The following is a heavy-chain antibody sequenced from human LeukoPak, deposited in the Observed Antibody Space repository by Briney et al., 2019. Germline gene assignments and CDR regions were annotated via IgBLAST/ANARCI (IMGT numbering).Heavy chain of an antibody. D-gene: IGHD3-22*01. CDR1: GFTFSDYY. V-gene: IGHV3-11*01. CDR2: ISSSGDTK. J-gene: IGHJ4*02. CDR3: AKALGRTYYYDSSGYYAPDY. Sequence: GGSLRLSCAASGFTFSDYYMSWIRQAPGKGLEYISYISSSGDTKYSDSVKGRLTISRDNAKNSVFLQMNSLRAEDTAVYYCAKALGRTYYYDSSGYYAPDYWGQGTLVTVSS.